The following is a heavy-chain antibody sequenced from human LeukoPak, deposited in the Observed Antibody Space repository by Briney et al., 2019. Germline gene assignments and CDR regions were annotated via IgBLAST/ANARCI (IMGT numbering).Heavy chain of an antibody. CDR1: GDSINSYY. CDR3: ARQATVTTSGGDAFDI. Sequence: SETLSLTCTVSGDSINSYYWSWIRQPPGMGLEWIGSISYSGSTYYNSSLKSRLTISSDTSRNQFSLRLSSVTAADTAVYYGARQATVTTSGGDAFDIWGQGTMVTVSS. V-gene: IGHV4-59*08. CDR2: ISYSGST. J-gene: IGHJ3*02. D-gene: IGHD4-17*01.